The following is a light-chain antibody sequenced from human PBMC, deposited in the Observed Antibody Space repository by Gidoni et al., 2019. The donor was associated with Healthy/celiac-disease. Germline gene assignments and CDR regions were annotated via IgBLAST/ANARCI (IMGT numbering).Light chain of an antibody. Sequence: DIQMTQSPSTLSASVGDRVTITCRASQSISSWLAWYQQKPGKAPKLLIYDASSLESGVPSRCSGSGSGTEFTITISSLHPDDFATYYCQQYNSFTWTFGQGTKVEIK. CDR2: DAS. V-gene: IGKV1-5*01. CDR1: QSISSW. CDR3: QQYNSFTWT. J-gene: IGKJ1*01.